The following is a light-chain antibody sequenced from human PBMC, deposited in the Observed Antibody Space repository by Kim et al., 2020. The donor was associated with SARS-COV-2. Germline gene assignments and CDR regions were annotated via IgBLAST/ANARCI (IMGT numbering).Light chain of an antibody. CDR1: SLRSYY. V-gene: IGLV3-19*01. CDR2: EKN. CDR3: NSRESGVNHVV. J-gene: IGLJ3*02. Sequence: AWGLTVRSTCQGDSLRSYYASWYQQKPGQAPVIVIYEKNNRPSGIPDRFSGSSSGNTAALTITGAQAEDEADYYCNSRESGVNHVVFGGGTKLTVL.